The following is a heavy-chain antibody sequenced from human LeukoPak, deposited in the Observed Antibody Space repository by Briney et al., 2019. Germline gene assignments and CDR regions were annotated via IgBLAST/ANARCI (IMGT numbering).Heavy chain of an antibody. CDR1: GGSISSSSYY. CDR2: IYYSGST. Sequence: SETLSLTCTVSGGSISSSSYYWGWIRQPPGKGLEWIGSIYYSGSTYYNPSLKSRVTISVDTSKNQFSLKLSSVTAADTAVYYCARNYGGNYWFDPWGQGTLVTVSS. V-gene: IGHV4-39*07. D-gene: IGHD4-23*01. J-gene: IGHJ5*02. CDR3: ARNYGGNYWFDP.